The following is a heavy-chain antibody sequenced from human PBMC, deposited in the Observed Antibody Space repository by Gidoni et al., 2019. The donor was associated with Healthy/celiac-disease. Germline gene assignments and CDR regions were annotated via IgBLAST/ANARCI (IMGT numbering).Heavy chain of an antibody. D-gene: IGHD2-2*01. CDR2: INAGNGNT. CDR3: ARETYCSSTSCYPKNYYYGMDV. J-gene: IGHJ6*02. Sequence: QVQLVQSGAEVKKPGASVKVSCKASGYTFTSYAMHWVRQAPGQRLEWMGWINAGNGNTKYSQKFQGRVTITRDTSESTAYMELSSLRSEETAVYYCARETYCSSTSCYPKNYYYGMDVWGQGTTVTVSS. V-gene: IGHV1-3*01. CDR1: GYTFTSYA.